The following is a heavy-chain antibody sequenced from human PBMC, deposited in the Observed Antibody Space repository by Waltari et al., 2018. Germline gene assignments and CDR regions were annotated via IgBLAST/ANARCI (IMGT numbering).Heavy chain of an antibody. Sequence: VPLLESWGDRVQPGGSMRISCVGSGFSFSTYAMHWVRQAPGKGLEWVSTMSGTGDYTYYADSVKGRFTISRDNSKNTVFLHMNNLRVEDTAIYFCAKDQAEWLVLDGYFDSWAREPRSPSPQ. J-gene: IGHJ4*02. CDR2: MSGTGDYT. V-gene: IGHV3-23*01. CDR1: GFSFSTYA. D-gene: IGHD6-19*01. CDR3: AKDQAEWLVLDGYFDS.